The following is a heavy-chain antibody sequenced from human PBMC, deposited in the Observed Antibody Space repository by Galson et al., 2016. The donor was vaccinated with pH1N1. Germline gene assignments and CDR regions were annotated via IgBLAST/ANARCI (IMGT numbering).Heavy chain of an antibody. CDR3: ARVAPEDYDFWSGYPVADY. CDR1: GYSFTTYQ. Sequence: SVKVSCKASGYSFTTYQIHWVRHVPGQGLEWMGVTEPSSGATKYAPKFQGRVTMTRDTSTNTVYMELSSLRAEDTAVYYCARVAPEDYDFWSGYPVADYWGQGTLVTVSS. J-gene: IGHJ4*02. CDR2: TEPSSGAT. V-gene: IGHV1-46*01. D-gene: IGHD3-3*01.